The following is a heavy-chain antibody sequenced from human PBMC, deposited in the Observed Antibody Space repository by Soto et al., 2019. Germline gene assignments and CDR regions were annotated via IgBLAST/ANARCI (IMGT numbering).Heavy chain of an antibody. J-gene: IGHJ5*02. Sequence: QVQLVQSGAEVKKPGASVKVSCKASGYTFTSYGISWVRQAPGQGLEWMGWISAYNGNTNYAQRLQGRVTMTTDTATSTAYMELRSLRSDDTDVYYCSRRLSSYDIVTGYTNWFDTWGQGTLVTVSS. CDR1: GYTFTSYG. CDR2: ISAYNGNT. D-gene: IGHD3-9*01. CDR3: SRRLSSYDIVTGYTNWFDT. V-gene: IGHV1-18*01.